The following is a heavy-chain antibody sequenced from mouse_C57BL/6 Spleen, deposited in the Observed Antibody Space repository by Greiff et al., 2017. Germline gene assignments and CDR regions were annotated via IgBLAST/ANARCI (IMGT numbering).Heavy chain of an antibody. V-gene: IGHV5-17*01. J-gene: IGHJ1*03. CDR1: GFTFSDYG. Sequence: EVQLVESGGGLVKPGGSLKLSCAASGFTFSDYGMHWVRQAPEKGLEWVAYISSGSSTIYYADTVKGRFTISRDNAKNTLFLQMTSLRSEDTAMYYCARVTTVVAPGYFDVWGTGTTVTVSS. D-gene: IGHD1-1*01. CDR3: ARVTTVVAPGYFDV. CDR2: ISSGSSTI.